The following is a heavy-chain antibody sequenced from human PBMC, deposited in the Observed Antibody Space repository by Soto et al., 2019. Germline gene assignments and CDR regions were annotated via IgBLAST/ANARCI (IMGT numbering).Heavy chain of an antibody. CDR2: VNPKSGNT. CDR1: GYSFSTYD. D-gene: IGHD2-2*01. Sequence: QVQLVQSGAEVKKPEAPVKVSCKASGYSFSTYDINWVRQAAGQGLEWMGWVNPKSGNTDYAQRFRCRVTMISNTSMSMAYMQLSALTPEDTAVYYCARPCWDSTSGYAHRFAPWGQGPL. CDR3: ARPCWDSTSGYAHRFAP. V-gene: IGHV1-8*01. J-gene: IGHJ5*02.